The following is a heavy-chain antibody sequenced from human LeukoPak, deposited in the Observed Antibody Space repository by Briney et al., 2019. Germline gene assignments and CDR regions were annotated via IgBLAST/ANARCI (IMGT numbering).Heavy chain of an antibody. CDR2: ISYDGSNK. V-gene: IGHV3-30*04. Sequence: PGGSLRLSCAASGFTFSSYAMHWVRQAPGKGLEWVAVISYDGSNKYYADSVKGRFTISRDNSKNTLYLQMNSLGAEDTAMYYCAGCITIFGVVIKPDYYYGMDVWGQGTTVTVSS. CDR3: AGCITIFGVVIKPDYYYGMDV. J-gene: IGHJ6*02. CDR1: GFTFSSYA. D-gene: IGHD3-3*01.